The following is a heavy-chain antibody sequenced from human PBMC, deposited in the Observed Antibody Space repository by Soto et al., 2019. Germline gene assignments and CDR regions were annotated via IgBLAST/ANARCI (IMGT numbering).Heavy chain of an antibody. CDR2: IWYDGSNK. D-gene: IGHD3-22*01. V-gene: IGHV3-33*01. CDR3: ARDHPPDSGGYLN. J-gene: IGHJ4*02. CDR1: GFTFSSYG. Sequence: QVQLVESGGGVVQPGRSLRLSCAASGFTFSSYGMHWVRQAPGKGLEWVAVIWYDGSNKYYADSVKGRFTISRDNSKNTLYLQMNSRRAEDTAVYYCARDHPPDSGGYLNWGQGTLVTVSS.